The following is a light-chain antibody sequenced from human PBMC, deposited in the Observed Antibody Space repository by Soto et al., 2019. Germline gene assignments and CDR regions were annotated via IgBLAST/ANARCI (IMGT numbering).Light chain of an antibody. CDR1: QSVSSSY. J-gene: IGKJ2*01. CDR3: QQYVSLPYT. V-gene: IGKV3-20*01. CDR2: GAS. Sequence: EIVLTQSPGTLSLSPGERATLSCRASQSVSSSYLAWYQQKPGQAPRLLNYGASIRATGIPDRFSGSGSGTDFTLTISRLEPEDFAVYYCQQYVSLPYTFGQGTKLEIK.